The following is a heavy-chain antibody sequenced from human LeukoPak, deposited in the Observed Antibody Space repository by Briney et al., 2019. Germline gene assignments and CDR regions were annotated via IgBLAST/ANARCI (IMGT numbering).Heavy chain of an antibody. CDR1: GYTFTGYY. V-gene: IGHV1-2*02. Sequence: ASVKVSCKASGYTFTGYYIHWVRQAPGQGLEWMGWINPNSGGTYYAQSFQDRVTMTRDTSISTAYMELSRLRSDDTAVYYCARAALGVGFGEPLGGPTEYWGQGTLVTVSS. CDR3: ARAALGVGFGEPLGGPTEY. J-gene: IGHJ4*02. D-gene: IGHD3-10*01. CDR2: INPNSGGT.